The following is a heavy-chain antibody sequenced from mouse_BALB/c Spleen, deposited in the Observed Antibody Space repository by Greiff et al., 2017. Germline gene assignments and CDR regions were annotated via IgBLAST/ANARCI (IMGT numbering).Heavy chain of an antibody. Sequence: QVQLQQSGAELVMPGASVKMSCKASGYTFTDYWMHWVKQRPGQGLEWIGAIDTSDSYTSYNQKFKGKATLTVDESSSTAYMQLSSLTSEDSAVYYCARRDYAMDYWGQGTSVTVSS. V-gene: IGHV1-69*01. CDR2: IDTSDSYT. CDR1: GYTFTDYW. J-gene: IGHJ4*01. CDR3: ARRDYAMDY.